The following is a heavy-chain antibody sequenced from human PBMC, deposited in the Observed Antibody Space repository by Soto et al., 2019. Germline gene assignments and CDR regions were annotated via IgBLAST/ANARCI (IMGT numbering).Heavy chain of an antibody. D-gene: IGHD6-13*01. CDR1: GFTFSSYS. J-gene: IGHJ4*02. V-gene: IGHV3-21*01. Sequence: GGSLRLSCAASGFTFSSYSMNWVRQAPGKGLEWVSSISSSSSYIYYADSVKGRFTISRDNAKNSLYLQMNSLRAEDTAVYYCARDERLAAAGTGGDYWGQGTLVTVSS. CDR3: ARDERLAAAGTGGDY. CDR2: ISSSSSYI.